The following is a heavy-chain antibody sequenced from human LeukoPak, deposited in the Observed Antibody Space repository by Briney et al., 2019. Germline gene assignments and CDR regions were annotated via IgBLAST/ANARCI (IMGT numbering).Heavy chain of an antibody. CDR3: ARVDTPYYYYGMDV. D-gene: IGHD5-18*01. V-gene: IGHV1-18*01. J-gene: IGHJ6*02. CDR1: GYTFTSYG. CDR2: ISAYNGNT. Sequence: ASVKVSCKASGYTFTSYGISWVRQAPGQGLEWMGWISAYNGNTNYAQKLQGRVTMTTDTSTSTAYMELRSLRSGDTAVYYCARVDTPYYYYGMDVWGQGTTVTVSS.